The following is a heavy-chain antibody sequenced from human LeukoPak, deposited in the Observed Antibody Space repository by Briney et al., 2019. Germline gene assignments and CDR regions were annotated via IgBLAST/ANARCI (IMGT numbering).Heavy chain of an antibody. CDR2: IRYDGSNK. CDR3: AKLGRGYFDY. J-gene: IGHJ4*02. Sequence: PGGSLRLSCAASGFTFSSYAMSWVRQAPGKGLEWVAFIRYDGSNKYYADSVKGRFTISRDNSKNTLYLQMNSLRAEDTAAYYCAKLGRGYFDYWGQGTLVTVSS. CDR1: GFTFSSYA. D-gene: IGHD1-26*01. V-gene: IGHV3-30*02.